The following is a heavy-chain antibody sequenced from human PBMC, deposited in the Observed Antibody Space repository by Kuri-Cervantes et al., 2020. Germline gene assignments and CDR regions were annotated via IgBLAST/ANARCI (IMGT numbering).Heavy chain of an antibody. CDR1: GFTFDDYA. CDR2: ISWNSGSI. Sequence: GGSLRLSCAASGFTFDDYAMHWVRQAPGKGLEWVSGISWNSGSIGYADSVKGRFTISRDNSKNTLYLQMNSLRAEDTAVYYCAKYCRYSSSWYAAHNYWYFDLWGRGTLVTVSS. CDR3: AKYCRYSSSWYAAHNYWYFDL. J-gene: IGHJ2*01. D-gene: IGHD6-13*01. V-gene: IGHV3-9*01.